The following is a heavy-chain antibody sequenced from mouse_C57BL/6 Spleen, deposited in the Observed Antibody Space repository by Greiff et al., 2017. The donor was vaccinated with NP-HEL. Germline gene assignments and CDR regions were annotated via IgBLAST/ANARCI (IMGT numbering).Heavy chain of an antibody. CDR1: GFTFSDYG. V-gene: IGHV5-17*01. Sequence: EVHLVESGGGLVKPGGSLKLSCAASGFTFSDYGMHWVRQAPEKGLEWVAYISSGSSTIYYAATVKGRFTISRDTAKHTLLLHMTSLRSEDTAMYYCARDSPFAYWGQGTLVTVSA. CDR3: ARDSPFAY. CDR2: ISSGSSTI. J-gene: IGHJ3*01. D-gene: IGHD2-12*01.